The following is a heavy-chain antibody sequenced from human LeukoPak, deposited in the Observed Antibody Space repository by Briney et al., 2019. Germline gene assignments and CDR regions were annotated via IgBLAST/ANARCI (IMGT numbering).Heavy chain of an antibody. CDR2: IYTSGST. J-gene: IGHJ4*02. V-gene: IGHV4-4*09. CDR3: ARRRGSGYYIDY. CDR1: GGSISSYY. D-gene: IGHD3-3*01. Sequence: PSETLSLTCTVSGGSISSYYWSWIRQPPGKGLEWIGYIYTSGSTNYNPSLKSRVTISVDTSKNQFSLKLSSVTAADTAVYYCARRRGSGYYIDYWGQGTLVTVYS.